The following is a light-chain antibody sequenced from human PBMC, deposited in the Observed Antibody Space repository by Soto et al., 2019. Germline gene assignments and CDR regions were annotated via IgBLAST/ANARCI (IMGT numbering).Light chain of an antibody. CDR1: SSDVGSYNL. V-gene: IGLV2-23*01. CDR2: EDT. Sequence: QSALTQPASVSGSPGQSITISCTGTSSDVGSYNLVSWYQQHPGKAPKVMIYEDTKRPSGVSNRFSASKSGNTASLTISGRQAEDEAYYYCCSDVGTVIFGGGTKLTVL. J-gene: IGLJ2*01. CDR3: CSDVGTVI.